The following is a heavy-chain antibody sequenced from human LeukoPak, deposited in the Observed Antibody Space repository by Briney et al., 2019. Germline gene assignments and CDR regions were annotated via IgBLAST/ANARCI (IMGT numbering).Heavy chain of an antibody. CDR3: ARSKVVSVYFDY. CDR2: INPNSGGT. D-gene: IGHD2-2*01. V-gene: IGHV1-2*02. J-gene: IGHJ4*02. CDR1: GYTFTGYY. Sequence: ASVKVSCKASGYTFTGYYMHWVRQAPGQGLEWMGWINPNSGGTNYAQKFQGRVTMTRDTSISTAYMELSRLRSDDTAVYYCARSKVVSVYFDYWGQGTLVTVSS.